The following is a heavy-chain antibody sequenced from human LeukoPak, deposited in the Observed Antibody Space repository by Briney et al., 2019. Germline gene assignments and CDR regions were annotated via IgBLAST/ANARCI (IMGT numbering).Heavy chain of an antibody. V-gene: IGHV1-2*06. CDR1: GYTFTGYY. CDR2: INPNSGGT. Sequence: ASVKVSCKASGYTFTGYYMHWVRQAPGQGLEWMGRINPNSGGTNYAQKFQGRVTMTRDTSISTAYMELSRLRSDDTAVYYCARGGGTYYYYGMDVWGQGTTVIVSS. J-gene: IGHJ6*02. CDR3: ARGGGTYYYYGMDV. D-gene: IGHD2-15*01.